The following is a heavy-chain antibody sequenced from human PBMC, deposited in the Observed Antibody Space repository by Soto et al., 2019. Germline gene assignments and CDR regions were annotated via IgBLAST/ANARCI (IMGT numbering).Heavy chain of an antibody. CDR3: ARGWGWLQFPAAFDI. CDR2: IYYSGST. V-gene: IGHV4-30-4*01. J-gene: IGHJ3*02. CDR1: GGSISSGDYY. D-gene: IGHD5-12*01. Sequence: SETLSLTCTVSGGSISSGDYYWSWIRQPPGKGLEWIGYIYYSGSTYYNPSLKSRVTISVDTSKNQFSLKLSSVTAADTAVYYCARGWGWLQFPAAFDIWGQGTMVTVSS.